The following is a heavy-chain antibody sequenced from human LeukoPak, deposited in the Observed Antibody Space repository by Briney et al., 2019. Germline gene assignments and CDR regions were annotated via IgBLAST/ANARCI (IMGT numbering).Heavy chain of an antibody. CDR2: ISSSGSTI. CDR3: ARVGRSGWYGKAAFDI. Sequence: GGSLRLSCAASGFTFSDYYMSWIRQAPGKGLEWVSYISSSGSTIYYADPVKGRFTISRDNAKNSLYLQMNSLRAEDTAVYYCARVGRSGWYGKAAFDIWGQGTMVTVSS. J-gene: IGHJ3*02. CDR1: GFTFSDYY. D-gene: IGHD6-19*01. V-gene: IGHV3-11*01.